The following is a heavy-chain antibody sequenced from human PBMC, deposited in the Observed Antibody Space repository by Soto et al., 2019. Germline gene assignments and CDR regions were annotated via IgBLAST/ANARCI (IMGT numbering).Heavy chain of an antibody. D-gene: IGHD2-15*01. CDR2: IWYDGSNK. CDR1: GFTFSSYG. V-gene: IGHV3-33*01. J-gene: IGHJ4*02. Sequence: QVQLVESGGGVVQPGRSLRLSCAASGFTFSSYGMHWVRQAPGKGLEWVAVIWYDGSNKYYADSVKGRFTISRDNSKNTLYLQMNSLRAEDTAVYYCASNVDPVGYCSGGSCSTNEGGGYWGQGTLVTVSS. CDR3: ASNVDPVGYCSGGSCSTNEGGGY.